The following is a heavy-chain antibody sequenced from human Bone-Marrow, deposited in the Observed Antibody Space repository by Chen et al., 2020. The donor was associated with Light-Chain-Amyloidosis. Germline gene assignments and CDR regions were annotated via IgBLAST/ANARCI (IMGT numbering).Heavy chain of an antibody. D-gene: IGHD2-21*01. CDR1: GYTFPNYW. J-gene: IGHJ4*02. Sequence: SGYTFPNYWIGWVRQMPGKGLEWMGVIYPDDSDARXSPSFEGQVTISADKSXTXXXXXXXXXXXXXXXXYYCARXRDGYNFDYWGQGTLVTVSS. CDR3: ARXRDGYNFDY. V-gene: IGHV5-51*01. CDR2: IYPDDSDA.